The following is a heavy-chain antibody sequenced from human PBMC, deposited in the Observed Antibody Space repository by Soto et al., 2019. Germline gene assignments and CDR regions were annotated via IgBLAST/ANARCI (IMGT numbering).Heavy chain of an antibody. CDR1: GGSVSGGSYY. CDR2: IYYSGST. V-gene: IGHV4-61*01. D-gene: IGHD5-12*01. CDR3: ARDRDGYISY. J-gene: IGHJ4*02. Sequence: SETLSLTCTVSGGSVSGGSYYWSWIRQPPGKGLEWIGYIYYSGSTNYNPSLKSRVTISVDTSKNQFSLKLSSVTAADTAVYYCARDRDGYISYWGQGTLVTVSS.